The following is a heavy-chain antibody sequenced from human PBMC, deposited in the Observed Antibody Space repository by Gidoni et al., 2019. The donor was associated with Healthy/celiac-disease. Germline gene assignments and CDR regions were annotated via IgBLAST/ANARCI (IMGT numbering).Heavy chain of an antibody. D-gene: IGHD6-6*01. CDR3: ARDRHGEYSSSIWFDP. CDR2: IIPILGIA. J-gene: IGHJ5*02. CDR1: GGTFSSYA. Sequence: QVQLVQSGAEVKKPGSSVKVSCKASGGTFSSYAISWVRQAPGQGLEWMGRIIPILGIANYAQKFQGRVTITADKSTSTAYMELSSLRSEDTAVYYCARDRHGEYSSSIWFDPWGQGTLFTVSS. V-gene: IGHV1-69*09.